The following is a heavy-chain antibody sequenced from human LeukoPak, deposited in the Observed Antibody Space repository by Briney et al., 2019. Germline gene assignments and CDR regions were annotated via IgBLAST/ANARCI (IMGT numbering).Heavy chain of an antibody. CDR2: ISGSGGST. D-gene: IGHD2-15*01. Sequence: TGGSLRLSCAASGFTFSSYAMSWVRQAPGKGLEWVSAISGSGGSTYYADSVKGRFTISRDNSKNTLYLQMNSLRAEDTAVYYCARENDMGYCSGGRCYKGYNAMDVWGQGTTVTVSS. J-gene: IGHJ6*02. CDR3: ARENDMGYCSGGRCYKGYNAMDV. CDR1: GFTFSSYA. V-gene: IGHV3-23*01.